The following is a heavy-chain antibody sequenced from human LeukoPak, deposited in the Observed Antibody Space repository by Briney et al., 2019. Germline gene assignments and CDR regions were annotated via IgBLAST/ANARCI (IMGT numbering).Heavy chain of an antibody. D-gene: IGHD4-17*01. CDR3: ARVLRAYYGDYVMDVFDI. Sequence: SETLSLTCTVSGGSISSYYWSWIRQPPGKGLEWIGYIYYSGSTNYNPSLKSRVTISVDTSKNQFSLKLSSVTAADTAVYYCARVLRAYYGDYVMDVFDIWGQGTMVTVSS. CDR2: IYYSGST. J-gene: IGHJ3*02. CDR1: GGSISSYY. V-gene: IGHV4-59*01.